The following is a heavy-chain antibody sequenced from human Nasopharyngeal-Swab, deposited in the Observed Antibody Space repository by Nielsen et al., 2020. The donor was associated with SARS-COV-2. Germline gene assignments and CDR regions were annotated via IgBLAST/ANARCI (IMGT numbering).Heavy chain of an antibody. Sequence: GGSLRLSCAASGFTFSSYSMNWVRQAPGKGLEWVSSISSSSSYIYYADSVKGRFTISSDNAKNSLYLQMNSLRAEDTAVYYCARGGHGSSGWRNWFDPWGQGTLVTVSS. V-gene: IGHV3-21*01. D-gene: IGHD6-19*01. CDR1: GFTFSSYS. CDR3: ARGGHGSSGWRNWFDP. J-gene: IGHJ5*02. CDR2: ISSSSSYI.